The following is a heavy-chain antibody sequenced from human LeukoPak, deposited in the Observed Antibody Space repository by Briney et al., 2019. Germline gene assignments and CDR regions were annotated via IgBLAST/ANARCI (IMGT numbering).Heavy chain of an antibody. CDR1: GGSISSGSYY. J-gene: IGHJ3*02. Sequence: SETLSLTCTVSGGSISSGSYYWSWIRQPAGKGLEWIGRIYTSGSTNYNPSLKSRVTMSVDTSKNQFSLKLSSVTAADTAVYYCARGGYDSSGYHRTDAFDIWGQGTMVTVSS. V-gene: IGHV4-61*02. CDR2: IYTSGST. CDR3: ARGGYDSSGYHRTDAFDI. D-gene: IGHD3-22*01.